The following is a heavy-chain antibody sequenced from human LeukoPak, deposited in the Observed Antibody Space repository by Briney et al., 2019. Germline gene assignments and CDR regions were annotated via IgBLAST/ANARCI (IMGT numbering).Heavy chain of an antibody. V-gene: IGHV1-69*15. D-gene: IGHD5-12*01. J-gene: IGHJ4*02. CDR2: IIPIFGTA. Sequence: ASVKVSCKASGGTCSSNAISWVRQATGQWLEWMGRIIPIFGTANYAQKFQGRVTITADESTSTAYMELSSLRSEDTAVYYCARGTLLSGSPTNTFDYWGQGTLVTVSS. CDR3: ARGTLLSGSPTNTFDY. CDR1: GGTCSSNA.